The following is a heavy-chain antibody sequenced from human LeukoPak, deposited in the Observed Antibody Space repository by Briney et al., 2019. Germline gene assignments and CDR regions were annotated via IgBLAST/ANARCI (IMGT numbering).Heavy chain of an antibody. V-gene: IGHV3-74*01. Sequence: PGGSLRLSCATSGFILSSYWMHWVRQAPGKGLVLVSRINSDGSSTTYADSVKGRFTISRDNARNTLYLQMNSLRAEDTAVYYCARDGISCSGGHCYFASWGQGTLVTVSS. CDR2: INSDGSST. CDR3: ARDGISCSGGHCYFAS. D-gene: IGHD2-15*01. CDR1: GFILSSYW. J-gene: IGHJ4*02.